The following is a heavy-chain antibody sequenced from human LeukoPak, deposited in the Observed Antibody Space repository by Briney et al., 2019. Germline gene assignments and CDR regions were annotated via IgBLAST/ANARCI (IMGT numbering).Heavy chain of an antibody. J-gene: IGHJ4*02. CDR2: ISSGGSST. CDR3: AKDKHYCSSASCYLYYFDY. Sequence: PGGSLRLSCAASGFTVSSNYMSWVRQAPGKGLEWVSVISSGGSSTYYPDSVKGRFTISRDNSKNTLSLQMNSLRGEDTAVYYCAKDKHYCSSASCYLYYFDYWGQGTLVTVSS. V-gene: IGHV3-23*01. CDR1: GFTVSSNY. D-gene: IGHD2-2*01.